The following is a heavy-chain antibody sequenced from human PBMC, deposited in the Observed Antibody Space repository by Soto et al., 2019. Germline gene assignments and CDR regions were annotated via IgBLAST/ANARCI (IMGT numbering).Heavy chain of an antibody. D-gene: IGHD6-19*01. CDR2: ISWNSGSI. V-gene: IGHV3-9*01. Sequence: EVQLVESGGGLVQPGRSLRLSCAASGFTFDDYAMHWVRQAPGKGLEWVSGISWNSGSIGYADSVKGRFTISRDNAQNSLYLQMNTLRAEDSAVYYCARDRYESVAVPAPPFNFWGQGTLVTVSS. CDR3: ARDRYESVAVPAPPFNF. J-gene: IGHJ4*02. CDR1: GFTFDDYA.